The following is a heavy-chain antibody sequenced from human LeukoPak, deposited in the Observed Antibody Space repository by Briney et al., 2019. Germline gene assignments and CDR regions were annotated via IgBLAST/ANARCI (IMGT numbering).Heavy chain of an antibody. CDR2: ISAHTGNM. V-gene: IGHV1-18*01. J-gene: IGHJ4*02. D-gene: IGHD2-21*02. CDR1: GYNFISYE. Sequence: ASVKVSCKASGYNFISYEISWVRQAPGQGLEWMGWISAHTGNMGYAQKFQGRVTMTTDTSTSTAYMELRSLRSDDTAVYYCARAGYCDGDCYSFFDYWGQGTLVTVSS. CDR3: ARAGYCDGDCYSFFDY.